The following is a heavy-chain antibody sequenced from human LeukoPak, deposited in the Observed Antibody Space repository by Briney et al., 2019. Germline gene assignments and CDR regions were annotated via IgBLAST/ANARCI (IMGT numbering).Heavy chain of an antibody. CDR2: ISTGSNTM. J-gene: IGHJ4*02. CDR3: AREPLDY. V-gene: IGHV3-48*02. CDR1: GFTFSSYN. Sequence: GGSLGLSCAASGFTFSSYNMNWVRQAPGRGLEWVSYISTGSNTMYYADSVKGRFTISRDNAKNSLYLQMNSLRDEDTALYYCAREPLDYWGQGALVTVSS.